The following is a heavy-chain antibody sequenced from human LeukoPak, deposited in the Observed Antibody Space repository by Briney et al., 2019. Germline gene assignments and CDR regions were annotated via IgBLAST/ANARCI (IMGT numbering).Heavy chain of an antibody. J-gene: IGHJ5*02. CDR3: AREPFGYCSSTSCYTVVRFDP. D-gene: IGHD2-2*02. V-gene: IGHV4-61*02. CDR2: IYTSGNT. CDR1: GGSISSGSYY. Sequence: PSETLSLTCTVSGGSISSGSYYWSWIRQPAGKGLEWIGRIYTSGNTNYNPSLKSRVTISVDTSKNQFSLKLSSVTAADTAVYYCAREPFGYCSSTSCYTVVRFDPWGQGTLVTVSS.